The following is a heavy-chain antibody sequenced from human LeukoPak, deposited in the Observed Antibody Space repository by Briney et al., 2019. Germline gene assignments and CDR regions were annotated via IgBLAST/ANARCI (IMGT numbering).Heavy chain of an antibody. D-gene: IGHD6-19*01. CDR1: GYTYTGYH. V-gene: IGHV1-46*01. CDR2: INPSGGST. CDR3: ARDSLRTAIAMAGANWFDP. Sequence: ASVKVSCKASGYTYTGYHMHWVRQAPRQGLEWMGIINPSGGSTTYAQKFQGRVTMTRDTSTSTVYMELSSLRSEDTAVYYCARDSLRTAIAMAGANWFDPWGQGTLVTVSS. J-gene: IGHJ5*02.